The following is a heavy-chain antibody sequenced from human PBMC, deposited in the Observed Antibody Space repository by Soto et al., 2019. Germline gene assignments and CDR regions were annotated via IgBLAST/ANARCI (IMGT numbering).Heavy chain of an antibody. CDR1: GFTFDDYT. D-gene: IGHD2-2*01. CDR2: ISWDGGST. Sequence: EVQLVESGGVVVQPGGSLRLSCAASGFTFDDYTMHWVRQAPGKGLEWVSLISWDGGSTYYADSVKGRLTIYSDNSKNTLYLQMNSLRTEDTALYYCAKDYHRDYYGMDVWGQGTTVTVSS. CDR3: AKDYHRDYYGMDV. V-gene: IGHV3-43*01. J-gene: IGHJ6*02.